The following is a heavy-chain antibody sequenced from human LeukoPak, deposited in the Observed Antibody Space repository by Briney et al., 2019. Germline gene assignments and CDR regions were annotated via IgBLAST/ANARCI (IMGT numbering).Heavy chain of an antibody. J-gene: IGHJ5*02. Sequence: ASVKVSCKASGYTFTSYGISWVRQAPGQGLEWMGWISAYNGNTNYAQKFQGRVTITADESTSTAYMELSSLRSEDTAVYYCASGRYFDWLKGNWFDPWGQGTLVTVSS. CDR2: ISAYNGNT. CDR1: GYTFTSYG. V-gene: IGHV1-18*01. CDR3: ASGRYFDWLKGNWFDP. D-gene: IGHD3-9*01.